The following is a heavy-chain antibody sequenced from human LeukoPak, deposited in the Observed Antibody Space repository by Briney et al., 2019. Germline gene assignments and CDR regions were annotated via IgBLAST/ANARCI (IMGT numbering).Heavy chain of an antibody. CDR3: AKDRGGYKYGSYYFDY. V-gene: IGHV3-43D*03. CDR2: NWDGGGT. Sequence: GGSLRLSCAASGFTFDDYAMHWVRQAPGKGLEWVSLNWDGGGTFYADSVKGRFTISRDNSKNSLYLQMNSLRAEDTALYYCAKDRGGYKYGSYYFDYWGQGTLVTVSS. D-gene: IGHD5-18*01. CDR1: GFTFDDYA. J-gene: IGHJ4*02.